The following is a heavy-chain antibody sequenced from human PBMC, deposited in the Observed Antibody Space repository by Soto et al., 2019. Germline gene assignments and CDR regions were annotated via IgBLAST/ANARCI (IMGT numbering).Heavy chain of an antibody. CDR1: GFTCGDYD. CDR2: ISSSGSTM. Sequence: VGFLRLSWGAAGFTCGDYDVSWIRQAPGKGLEWVSYISSSGSTMYYADSVKGRFTISRDNAKSSLYLQMNSLRAEDTAVYYCARDGSGWYFFNFWGQGTLVTVSS. V-gene: IGHV3-11*01. J-gene: IGHJ4*02. CDR3: ARDGSGWYFFNF. D-gene: IGHD6-19*01.